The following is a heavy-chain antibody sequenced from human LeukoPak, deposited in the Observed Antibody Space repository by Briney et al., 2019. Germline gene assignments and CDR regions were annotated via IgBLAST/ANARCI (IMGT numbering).Heavy chain of an antibody. J-gene: IGHJ4*02. CDR3: ARDRSYGSGSLDIDY. CDR2: IKQDGSEK. D-gene: IGHD3-10*01. V-gene: IGHV3-7*01. Sequence: GGSLRLSCAASGFTYSSYWMSWVRQAPGKGLEWVANIKQDGSEKYYVDSVRGRFTISRDNAKNSLYLQMNSLRVEDTAVYYCARDRSYGSGSLDIDYWGQGTLVTVSS. CDR1: GFTYSSYW.